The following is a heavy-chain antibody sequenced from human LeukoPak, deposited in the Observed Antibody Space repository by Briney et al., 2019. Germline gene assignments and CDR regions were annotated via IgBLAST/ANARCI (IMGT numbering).Heavy chain of an antibody. CDR2: IYYSGST. V-gene: IGHV4-59*12. Sequence: SETLSLTCTVSGGSISSYYWSWIRQPPGKGLEWIGYIYYSGSTNYNPSLKSRVTISVDTSKNQFSLKLSSVTAADTAVYYCAGLRLRSGILVDYWGQGTLVTVSS. CDR1: GGSISSYY. CDR3: AGLRLRSGILVDY. D-gene: IGHD1-26*01. J-gene: IGHJ4*02.